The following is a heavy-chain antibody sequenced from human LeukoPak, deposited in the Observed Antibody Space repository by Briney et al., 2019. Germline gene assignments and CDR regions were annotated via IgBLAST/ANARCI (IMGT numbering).Heavy chain of an antibody. CDR3: ARYCSGRGCFFGRFYFDY. J-gene: IGHJ4*02. D-gene: IGHD2-15*01. CDR1: GFTFSSNY. Sequence: GGSLRLSCAASGFTFSSNYMSWVRQAPGKGLEWVSVIYSGGSTYYADSVKGRFTISRDNSKNTLYLQMNSLRAEDTAVYYCARYCSGRGCFFGRFYFDYWGQGTLVTVSS. CDR2: IYSGGST. V-gene: IGHV3-66*01.